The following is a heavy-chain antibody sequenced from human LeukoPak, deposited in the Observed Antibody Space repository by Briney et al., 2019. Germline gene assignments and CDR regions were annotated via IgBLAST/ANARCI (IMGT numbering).Heavy chain of an antibody. CDR3: ASARQLPVDY. CDR1: GGSISSSSYY. V-gene: IGHV4-39*01. J-gene: IGHJ4*02. CDR2: IYYSGST. D-gene: IGHD6-6*01. Sequence: SETLSLTCTVSGGSISSSSYYWGWIRQPPGKGLEWIGSIYYSGSTYYNPSLKSRVTISVDTSKNQFSLKLSSVTAADTAVYYCASARQLPVDYWGQGTLVTVSS.